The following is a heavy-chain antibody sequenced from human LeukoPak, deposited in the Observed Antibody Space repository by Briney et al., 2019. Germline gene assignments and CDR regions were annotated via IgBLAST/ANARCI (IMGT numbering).Heavy chain of an antibody. V-gene: IGHV4-34*01. CDR2: INHSGST. J-gene: IGHJ2*01. Sequence: SETLSLTCAVYGGSFSGYYWSWIRQPPGKGLEWIGEINHSGSTYYNPSLKSRVTISVDTSKNQFSLKLSSVTAADTAVYYCARRPGSGWYGRYFDLWGRGTLVTVSS. D-gene: IGHD6-19*01. CDR3: ARRPGSGWYGRYFDL. CDR1: GGSFSGYY.